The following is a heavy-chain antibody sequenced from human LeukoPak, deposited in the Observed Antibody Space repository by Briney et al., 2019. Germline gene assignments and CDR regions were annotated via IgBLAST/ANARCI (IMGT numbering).Heavy chain of an antibody. V-gene: IGHV3-49*04. Sequence: PGGSLRLSCTASGFTFGDYAMSWVRQAPGKGLEWVGFIRSKAYGGTTEYAASVKGRFTISRDDSKSIAYLQMNSLKTEDTAVYYCTRARRRLGELSQPHFDYWGQGTLVTVSS. D-gene: IGHD3-16*02. CDR1: GFTFGDYA. CDR2: IRSKAYGGTT. CDR3: TRARRRLGELSQPHFDY. J-gene: IGHJ4*02.